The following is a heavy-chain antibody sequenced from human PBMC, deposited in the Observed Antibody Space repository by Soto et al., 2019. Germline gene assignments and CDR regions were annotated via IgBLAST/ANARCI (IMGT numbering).Heavy chain of an antibody. V-gene: IGHV3-30*18. J-gene: IGHJ6*02. Sequence: GALRLSCAASGFTFSSYGMHWVRQAPGKGLEWVAVISYDGSNKYYADSVKGRFTISRDNSKNTLYLQMNSLRAEDTAVYYCAKDLLATVTTYYGSGSYYNPALYYYGMDVWGQGTTVTVSS. CDR1: GFTFSSYG. D-gene: IGHD3-10*01. CDR2: ISYDGSNK. CDR3: AKDLLATVTTYYGSGSYYNPALYYYGMDV.